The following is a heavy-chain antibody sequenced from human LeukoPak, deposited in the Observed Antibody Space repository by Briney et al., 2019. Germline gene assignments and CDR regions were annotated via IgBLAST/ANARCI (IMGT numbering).Heavy chain of an antibody. V-gene: IGHV4-39*01. J-gene: IGHJ4*02. CDR1: GGSISSNSHQ. CDR2: IYYSGST. CDR3: ARHEVAAAGSPHY. D-gene: IGHD6-13*01. Sequence: AETLSLTCTVSGGSISSNSHQWGWIRQSPGKGLEWIGSIYYSGSTDYNPSLKSRVIISVDTSKNQFSLKLSPVTAADTAVYYCARHEVAAAGSPHYWGQGTLVTVSS.